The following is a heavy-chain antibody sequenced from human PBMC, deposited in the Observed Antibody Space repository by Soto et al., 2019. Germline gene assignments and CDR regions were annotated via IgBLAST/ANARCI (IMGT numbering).Heavy chain of an antibody. CDR3: AKAIRDSSSRTL. CDR1: GFTFSSYA. V-gene: IGHV3-23*01. Sequence: PGGSLILSCAASGFTFSSYAMSWVRQAPGKGLEWVSAISGSGGSTYYADSVKGRFTISRDNSKNTLYLQMNSLRAEDTAIYYCAKAIRDSSSRTLWGQGTLVTVSS. J-gene: IGHJ4*02. D-gene: IGHD6-13*01. CDR2: ISGSGGST.